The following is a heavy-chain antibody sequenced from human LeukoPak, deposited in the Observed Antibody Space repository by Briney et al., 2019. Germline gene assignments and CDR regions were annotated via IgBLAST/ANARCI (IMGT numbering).Heavy chain of an antibody. Sequence: SETLSLTCTVSGYSISSGYYWGWIRQPPGKGLEWIGSIYHSGSTYYNPSLKSRVTISVDTSKNQFSLKLSSVTAADTAVYYCARDQYLDYRGQGTLVTVSS. V-gene: IGHV4-38-2*02. CDR3: ARDQYLDY. CDR2: IYHSGST. CDR1: GYSISSGYY. J-gene: IGHJ4*02.